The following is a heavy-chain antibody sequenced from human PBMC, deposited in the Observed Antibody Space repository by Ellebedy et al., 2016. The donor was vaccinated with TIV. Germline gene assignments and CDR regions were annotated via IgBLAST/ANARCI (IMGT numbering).Heavy chain of an antibody. J-gene: IGHJ4*02. V-gene: IGHV3-53*01. Sequence: GESLKISCVGSGFSISYYNMSWVRQAPGKGLEWVSVIDSGDSTYYADSVKGRFTISRDSYKNILYLQMNSLRDEDTAVYYCARLADYWGQGTLVTVSS. CDR1: GFSISYYN. CDR2: IDSGDST. CDR3: ARLADY.